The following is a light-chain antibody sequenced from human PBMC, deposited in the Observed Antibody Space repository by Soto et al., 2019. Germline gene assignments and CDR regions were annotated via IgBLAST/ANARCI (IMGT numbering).Light chain of an antibody. CDR1: QSVLYSSNNKNY. CDR2: WAS. Sequence: DIVMTQSPDSLAVSLGERATINCKSSQSVLYSSNNKNYLAWYQQKPGQPPKLLIYWASTRESGVPDRFSCSGSGTDFTLTISSLQAEDVAVYDCQQYYSTPYTVGQGTKLEIK. J-gene: IGKJ2*01. V-gene: IGKV4-1*01. CDR3: QQYYSTPYT.